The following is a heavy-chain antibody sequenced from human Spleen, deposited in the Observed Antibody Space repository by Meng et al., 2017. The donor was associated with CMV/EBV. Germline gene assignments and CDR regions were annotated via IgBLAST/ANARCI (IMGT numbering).Heavy chain of an antibody. CDR1: GRSVSSGSFY. D-gene: IGHD3-10*01. V-gene: IGHV4-61*01. J-gene: IGHJ4*02. Sequence: SVSGRSVSSGSFYSSWIRQPRGKGLEWIGYISYSGSTNYNPSLKSRVTISVDTSKNQFSLKLSSVTAADTAVYYCARDGGDRGFDYWGQGTLVTVSS. CDR3: ARDGGDRGFDY. CDR2: ISYSGST.